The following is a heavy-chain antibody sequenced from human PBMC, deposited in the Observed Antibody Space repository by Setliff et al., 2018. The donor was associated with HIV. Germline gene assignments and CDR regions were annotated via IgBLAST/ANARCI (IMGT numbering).Heavy chain of an antibody. CDR1: GFTFSSYA. CDR2: VSYGGTNT. J-gene: IGHJ4*02. V-gene: IGHV3-30*04. Sequence: HPGGSLRLSCAASGFTFSSYAMHWVRQAPGKGLEWVAVVSYGGTNTYYADSVKGRFIISRDDSESTLFLQMNSLRVDEDTAVYYCARAIPLVPFDYWGQGTLVTVSS. CDR3: ARAIPLVPFDY. D-gene: IGHD6-13*01.